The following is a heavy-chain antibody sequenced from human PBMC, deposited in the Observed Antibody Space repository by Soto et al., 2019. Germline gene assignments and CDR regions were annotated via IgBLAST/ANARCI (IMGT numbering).Heavy chain of an antibody. CDR3: AKVSVGSGWYGGPFDY. J-gene: IGHJ4*02. D-gene: IGHD6-19*01. CDR1: GFTFSSYA. V-gene: IGHV3-23*01. Sequence: GGSLRLSCAASGFTFSSYAMSWVRQAPGKGLEWVSAISGSGGSTYYADSVKGRFTISRDNSKNTPYLQMNSLRAEDTAVYYCAKVSVGSGWYGGPFDYWGQGTLVTVSS. CDR2: ISGSGGST.